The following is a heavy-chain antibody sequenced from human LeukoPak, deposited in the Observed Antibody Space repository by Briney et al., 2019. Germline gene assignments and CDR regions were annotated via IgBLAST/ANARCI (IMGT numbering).Heavy chain of an antibody. CDR2: MKANSGDT. CDR1: GYTFDNFE. J-gene: IGHJ1*01. Sequence: EASVKVSCKASGYTFDNFEINWVRQAPGQGLEWRGWMKANSGDTGYPEKFRGRVTMTRDTSRNTAYMELSSLTSEDTAVYYCARGFCTGHACYTAEYLPHWGQGTLITVSS. CDR3: ARGFCTGHACYTAEYLPH. D-gene: IGHD2-8*02. V-gene: IGHV1-8*01.